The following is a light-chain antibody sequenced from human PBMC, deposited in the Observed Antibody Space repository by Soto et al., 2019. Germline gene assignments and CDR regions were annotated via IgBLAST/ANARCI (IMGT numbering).Light chain of an antibody. CDR3: RSYAGSSNVL. CDR1: SSDVGTYDL. CDR2: EVT. V-gene: IGLV2-23*02. J-gene: IGLJ2*01. Sequence: QSVLTQPASVSGSPGQSITISCAGTSSDVGTYDLVSWYQQRPGKAPRLMIYEVTKRPSGISSRFSGSRSGNMASLTISGLQAEDEADYYCRSYAGSSNVLFGGGTQLTVL.